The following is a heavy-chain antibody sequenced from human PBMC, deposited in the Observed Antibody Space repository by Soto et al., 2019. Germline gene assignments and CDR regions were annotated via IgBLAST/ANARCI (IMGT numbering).Heavy chain of an antibody. D-gene: IGHD6-13*01. CDR3: ARLSSSWLPFDY. CDR2: INPSGGST. CDR1: GYTFTSYY. Sequence: QVQLVQSGAEVKKPGASVKVSCKASGYTFTSYYMHWVRQAPGQGLEWMGIINPSGGSTSYAQKFEGRVTMTRDTSTSTVYMELSSLRSEDTAVYYCARLSSSWLPFDYWGQGTLVTVSS. J-gene: IGHJ4*02. V-gene: IGHV1-46*01.